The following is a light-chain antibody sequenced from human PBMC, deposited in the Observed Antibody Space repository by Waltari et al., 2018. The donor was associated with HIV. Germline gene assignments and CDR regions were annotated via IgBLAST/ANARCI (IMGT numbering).Light chain of an antibody. J-gene: IGLJ2*01. Sequence: SSELTQDPAVSVALGQTVRITCRGDSLSSYFACWYQQKPRQAPLLVIYGKNNRPSGIPDRFSVSTSGNTPSLTITGTQAEDEADYYCNSRDSSGVVFGGGTKLTVL. CDR1: SLSSYF. CDR3: NSRDSSGVV. CDR2: GKN. V-gene: IGLV3-19*01.